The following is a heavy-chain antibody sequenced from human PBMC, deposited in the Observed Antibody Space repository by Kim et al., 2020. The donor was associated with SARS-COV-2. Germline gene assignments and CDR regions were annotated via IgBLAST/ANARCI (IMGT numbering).Heavy chain of an antibody. V-gene: IGHV3-21*01. D-gene: IGHD6-19*01. J-gene: IGHJ4*02. CDR1: GFTFSSYT. CDR3: ARDAGYSSGWVFDY. CDR2: ITSSSRYI. Sequence: VGSLRLSCAASGFTFSSYTMNWVRQAPGKGLGWVSSITSSSRYIYYADSLKGRFTISRDNAKNSLYLQMNSLRAEDTAVYYCARDAGYSSGWVFDYWGQG.